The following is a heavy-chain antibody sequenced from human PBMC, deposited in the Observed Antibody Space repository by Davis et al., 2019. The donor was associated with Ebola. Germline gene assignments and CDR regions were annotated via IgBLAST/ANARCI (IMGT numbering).Heavy chain of an antibody. J-gene: IGHJ4*02. CDR3: ARESTIFYYFDY. D-gene: IGHD3-3*01. CDR1: GGSFSGYY. CDR2: INHSGST. Sequence: SETLSLTCAVYGGSFSGYYWSWIRQPPGQGLEWIGEINHSGSTNYNPSLKSRVTISVDTSKNQFSLKLSSVTAADTAVYYCARESTIFYYFDYWGQGTLVTVSS. V-gene: IGHV4-34*01.